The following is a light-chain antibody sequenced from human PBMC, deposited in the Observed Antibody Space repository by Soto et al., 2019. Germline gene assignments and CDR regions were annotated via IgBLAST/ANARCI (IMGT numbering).Light chain of an antibody. CDR1: QNVKNN. Sequence: EIVLTQSPVTLAVSPGERVALSCRASQNVKNNLAWYQQKPGQAPRLLIYSTSTRATDVPARFSGRGSGTVFTLTINGLQSEDSAVYYCQQYDNWPPWTFGQGTKVDIK. CDR3: QQYDNWPPWT. J-gene: IGKJ1*01. V-gene: IGKV3-15*01. CDR2: STS.